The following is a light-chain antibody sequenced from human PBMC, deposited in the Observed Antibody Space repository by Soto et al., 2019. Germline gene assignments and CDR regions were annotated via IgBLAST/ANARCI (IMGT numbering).Light chain of an antibody. V-gene: IGKV3-15*01. J-gene: IGKJ4*01. CDR3: QQYSNWPLT. CDR1: QSVVSH. Sequence: ETVMTQSPATLSVSPGERATLSCRASQSVVSHLAWYQEKPGQAPRLLMYAASTRATGIPARFSGSGSGTEFTLTISSLQSEDFAVYYCQQYSNWPLTFGGGTKLEIK. CDR2: AAS.